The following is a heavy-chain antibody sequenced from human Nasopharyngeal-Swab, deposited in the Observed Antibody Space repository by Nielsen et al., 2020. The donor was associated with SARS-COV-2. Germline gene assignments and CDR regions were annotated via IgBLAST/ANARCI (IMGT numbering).Heavy chain of an antibody. CDR3: AKDRQLWSNDFDY. Sequence: GGSLRLSCAASGFTFTSHGMYWVRQAPGEGLDWVASIRNDGSNKNYADSVKGRFTISRDNSKNTLYLQMNSLRAEDTAMYYCAKDRQLWSNDFDYWGQGTLVTVSS. V-gene: IGHV3-30*02. D-gene: IGHD5-18*01. CDR1: GFTFTSHG. CDR2: IRNDGSNK. J-gene: IGHJ4*02.